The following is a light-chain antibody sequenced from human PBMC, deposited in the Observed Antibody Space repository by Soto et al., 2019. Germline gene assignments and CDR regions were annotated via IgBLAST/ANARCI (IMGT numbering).Light chain of an antibody. CDR2: ATS. Sequence: EINMNKSPSSVSSYVGDRVIITCRASQSISTYLNWYQQKPGKAPKVLIYATSSLHSGVPSRFSGSGSETEFTLTISSLQPEDFATYFCQQTYSTLLTFCGGTKVDIK. CDR1: QSISTY. J-gene: IGKJ4*01. CDR3: QQTYSTLLT. V-gene: IGKV1-39*01.